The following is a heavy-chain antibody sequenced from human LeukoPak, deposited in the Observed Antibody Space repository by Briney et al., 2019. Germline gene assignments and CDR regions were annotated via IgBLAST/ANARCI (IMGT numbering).Heavy chain of an antibody. J-gene: IGHJ4*02. Sequence: SQTLSLTCTVSGGSISSGNYYWSWIRQPAGKGLEWIGHIYTSGSTNYNPSLKSRVTISVDTSKNQFSLKPSSVTPADTAVYYCAREGYYSLWGQGTLVTVSS. D-gene: IGHD2-21*01. V-gene: IGHV4-61*09. CDR2: IYTSGST. CDR1: GGSISSGNYY. CDR3: AREGYYSL.